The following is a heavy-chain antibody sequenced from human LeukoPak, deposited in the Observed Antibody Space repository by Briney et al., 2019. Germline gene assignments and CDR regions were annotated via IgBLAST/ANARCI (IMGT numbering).Heavy chain of an antibody. Sequence: ASVKVSCKASGYTFTSYYMHWVRQAPGQGLEWMGIINPSGGSTSYAQKFPGRVTMTRDTSTSTVYMELSSLRSEDTAVYYCARGVLRYFDWLLSYYYYGMDVWGQGTTVTVSS. CDR2: INPSGGST. V-gene: IGHV1-46*01. CDR1: GYTFTSYY. J-gene: IGHJ6*02. CDR3: ARGVLRYFDWLLSYYYYGMDV. D-gene: IGHD3-9*01.